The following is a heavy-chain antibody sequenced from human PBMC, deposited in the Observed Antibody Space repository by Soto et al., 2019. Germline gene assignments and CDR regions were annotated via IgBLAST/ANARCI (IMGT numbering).Heavy chain of an antibody. CDR2: MNPNSGNT. Sequence: ASVKVSCKASGYTFTSYDINWVRRATGQGLEWMGWMNPNSGNTGYAQKFQGRVTMTRNTSISTAYMELSSLRSEDTAVYYCARVLVPAAYYYYYGMDVWGQGTTVTVSS. CDR1: GYTFTSYD. D-gene: IGHD2-2*01. J-gene: IGHJ6*02. CDR3: ARVLVPAAYYYYYGMDV. V-gene: IGHV1-8*01.